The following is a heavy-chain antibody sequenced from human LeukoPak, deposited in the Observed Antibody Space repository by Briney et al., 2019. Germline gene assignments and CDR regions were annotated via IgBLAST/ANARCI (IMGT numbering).Heavy chain of an antibody. V-gene: IGHV3-21*01. J-gene: IGHJ4*02. CDR3: ARGDPPPGIAVAGPHDY. D-gene: IGHD6-19*01. CDR1: GFTFSSYS. CDR2: ISSSSSYI. Sequence: GRSLRLSCAASGFTFSSYSMNWVRQAPGKGLEWVSSISSSSSYIYYADSVKGRFTISRDNAKNSLYLQMNSLRAEDTAVYYCARGDPPPGIAVAGPHDYWGQGTLVTVSS.